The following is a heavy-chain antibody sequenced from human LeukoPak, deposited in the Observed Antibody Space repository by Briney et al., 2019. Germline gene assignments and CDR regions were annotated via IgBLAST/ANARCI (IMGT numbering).Heavy chain of an antibody. CDR2: IKQDGSEK. D-gene: IGHD3-3*01. CDR3: ARDSNDFWSGYLRGFFDY. V-gene: IGHV3-7*01. Sequence: PGGSLRLSCAASGFTFSSYWMSWVRQAPGKGLEWVANIKQDGSEKYYVDPVKGRFTISRDNAKNSLYLQMNSLRAEDTAVYYCARDSNDFWSGYLRGFFDYWGQGTLVTVSS. J-gene: IGHJ4*02. CDR1: GFTFSSYW.